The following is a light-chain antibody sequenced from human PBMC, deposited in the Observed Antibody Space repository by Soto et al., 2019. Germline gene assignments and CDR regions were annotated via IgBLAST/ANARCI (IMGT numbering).Light chain of an antibody. J-gene: IGLJ2*01. CDR1: FGL. CDR3: SSYAGRVL. V-gene: IGLV2-23*01. Sequence: QSALTQPASVSGSPGQSISISCTGTFGLVSWYQQHPGKAPKFLIYDDTKRPSGISDRFSGSRSGNTASLTISGLQAEDESDYYCSSYAGRVLFGGGTKLTVL. CDR2: DDT.